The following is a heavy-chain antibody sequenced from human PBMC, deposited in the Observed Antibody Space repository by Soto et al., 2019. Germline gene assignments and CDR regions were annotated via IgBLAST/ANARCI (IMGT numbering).Heavy chain of an antibody. D-gene: IGHD4-17*01. CDR3: ARHRGGTTVDYGDYYYYGMDV. Sequence: GESLKISCKGSGYSFTSYWIGWVRQMPGKGLEWMGIIYPGDSDTRYSPSFQGQVTISADKSISTAYLQWSSRKASDAAMYYCARHRGGTTVDYGDYYYYGMDVWGQGTTVTVSS. J-gene: IGHJ6*02. CDR2: IYPGDSDT. V-gene: IGHV5-51*01. CDR1: GYSFTSYW.